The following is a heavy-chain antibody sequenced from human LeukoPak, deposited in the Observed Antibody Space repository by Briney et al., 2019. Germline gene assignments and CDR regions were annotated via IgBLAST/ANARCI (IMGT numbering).Heavy chain of an antibody. CDR1: GYTFTSYG. D-gene: IGHD6-6*01. CDR3: ARIGDLSSSGLFDY. V-gene: IGHV1-18*01. CDR2: IRAYNGNT. Sequence: ASVKVSCKASGYTFTSYGISWVRQAPGQGLEWMGWIRAYNGNTNYAQKLQGRVTMTTDTSTSTAYMELRSLRSDDTAVYYCARIGDLSSSGLFDYWGQGTLVTVSS. J-gene: IGHJ4*02.